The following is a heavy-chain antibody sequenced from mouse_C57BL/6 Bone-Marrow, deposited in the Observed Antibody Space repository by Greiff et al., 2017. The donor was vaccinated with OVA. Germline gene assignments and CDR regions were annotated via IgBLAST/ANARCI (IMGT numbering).Heavy chain of an antibody. D-gene: IGHD1-1*01. Sequence: EVQLQQSGAELVRPGASVKLSCTASGFNITDDYMHWVKQRPEQGLEWIGWIDPENGDTEYASKFQGKATITADTSSNTAYLQLSSLTSEDTAVYYCTTDSYGFAYWGQGTLVTVSA. CDR1: GFNITDDY. CDR2: IDPENGDT. V-gene: IGHV14-4*01. J-gene: IGHJ3*01. CDR3: TTDSYGFAY.